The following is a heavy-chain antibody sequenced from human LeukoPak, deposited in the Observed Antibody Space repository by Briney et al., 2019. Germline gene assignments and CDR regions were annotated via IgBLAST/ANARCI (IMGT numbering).Heavy chain of an antibody. J-gene: IGHJ4*02. CDR1: GFTFSSYA. V-gene: IGHV3-23*01. Sequence: GGSLRLSCAASGFTFSSYAMSWVRQAPGKGLEWVSAISGNGGSTYYADSVKGRFTISRDNSKNTLYLQMNSLRAEDTAVYYCAKAGYGSGSYYTLSHFDYWGQGTLVTVSS. CDR2: ISGNGGST. CDR3: AKAGYGSGSYYTLSHFDY. D-gene: IGHD3-10*01.